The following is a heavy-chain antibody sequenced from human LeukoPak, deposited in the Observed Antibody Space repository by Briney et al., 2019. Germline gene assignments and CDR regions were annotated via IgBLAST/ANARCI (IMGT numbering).Heavy chain of an antibody. D-gene: IGHD6-13*01. V-gene: IGHV3-48*03. J-gene: IGHJ4*02. CDR3: ARVGALSSSWLLY. CDR1: GFTFSSRDW. Sequence: GGSLRLSCVASGFTFSSRDWMTWVRQAPGKGLEWVSSISRSATTIYYADSVKGRFTISRDNAKNSLYLQMNSLRAEDTAVYFCARVGALSSSWLLYWGQGTLVTVSS. CDR2: ISRSATTI.